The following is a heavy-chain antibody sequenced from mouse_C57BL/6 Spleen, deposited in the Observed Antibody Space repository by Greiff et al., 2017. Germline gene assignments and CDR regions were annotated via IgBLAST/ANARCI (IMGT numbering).Heavy chain of an antibody. Sequence: QVQLQQSGAELVRPGASVKLSCKASGYTFTDYYINWVKQRPGQGLEWIARIYPGSGNTNYNEKFKGKATLTAEKSSSTAYMQLSSLTSEDSAVYFCARDPHLPGAMGDWGQGTSVTVAS. CDR3: ARDPHLPGAMGD. V-gene: IGHV1-76*01. D-gene: IGHD1-2*01. J-gene: IGHJ4*01. CDR1: GYTFTDYY. CDR2: IYPGSGNT.